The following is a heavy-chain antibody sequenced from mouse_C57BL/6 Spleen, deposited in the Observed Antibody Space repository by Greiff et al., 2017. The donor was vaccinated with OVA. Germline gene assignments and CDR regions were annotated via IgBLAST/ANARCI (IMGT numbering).Heavy chain of an antibody. CDR2: INPYNGGT. V-gene: IGHV1-19*01. CDR1: GYTFTDYY. D-gene: IGHD2-4*01. Sequence: EVQLQQSGPVLVKPGASVKMSCKASGYTFTDYYMNWVKQSHGKSLEWIGVINPYNGGTSYNQKFKGKATLTVDKSSSTAYMELNSLTSEDSAVYYCARGDYDDGWYFDVWGTGTTVTVSS. J-gene: IGHJ1*03. CDR3: ARGDYDDGWYFDV.